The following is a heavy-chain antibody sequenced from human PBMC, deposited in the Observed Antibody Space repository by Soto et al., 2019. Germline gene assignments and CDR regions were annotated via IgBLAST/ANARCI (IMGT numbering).Heavy chain of an antibody. CDR3: AKEITGGGEFDY. J-gene: IGHJ4*02. V-gene: IGHV3-23*01. CDR1: GFTFSTYA. Sequence: PGGSLRLSCAASGFTFSTYAMSWVRQAPGEGLEWVSAIVNTGDTTYYTDSVKGRFTISRDNSRNTVYLQMNSLRAEDTAVYYCAKEITGGGEFDYWGQGTLVTVSS. D-gene: IGHD3-16*01. CDR2: IVNTGDTT.